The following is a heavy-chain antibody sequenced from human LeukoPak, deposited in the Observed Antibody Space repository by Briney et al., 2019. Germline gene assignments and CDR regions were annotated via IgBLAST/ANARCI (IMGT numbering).Heavy chain of an antibody. CDR3: AKGADYVWGSYRPGG. Sequence: GGSLRLSCAASGFTFSDYYMNWIRQAPGKGLEWISYISSSSSYTNFADSVKGRFTISRDNAKNSLYLQMNSLRAEDTAVYYCAKGADYVWGSYRPGGWGQGTLVTVSS. CDR2: ISSSSSYT. D-gene: IGHD3-16*02. V-gene: IGHV3-11*05. CDR1: GFTFSDYY. J-gene: IGHJ4*02.